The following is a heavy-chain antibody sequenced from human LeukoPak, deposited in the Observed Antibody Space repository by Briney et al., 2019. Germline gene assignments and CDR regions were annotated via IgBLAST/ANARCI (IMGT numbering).Heavy chain of an antibody. D-gene: IGHD2-15*01. CDR2: ITGGGADT. CDR1: GFSFSNYA. CDR3: AKGTLGHCNGASCYPLDY. V-gene: IGHV3-23*01. Sequence: GGSLRLSCAASGFSFSNYAMAWVRQAPGREPEWVSVITGGGADTYQIDSVKGRFTISRDNSKNTLYLQMNSLRAEDTAVYFCAKGTLGHCNGASCYPLDYWGQGTLVTVSS. J-gene: IGHJ4*02.